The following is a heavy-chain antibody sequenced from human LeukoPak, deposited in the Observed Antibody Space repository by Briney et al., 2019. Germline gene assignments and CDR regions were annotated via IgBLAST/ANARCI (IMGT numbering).Heavy chain of an antibody. CDR1: GGTFSSYA. Sequence: ASVKVSCKASGGTFSSYAISWVRQAPGQGLEWMGGIIPIFGTANYAQKFQGRVTITTDESTSTAYMELGSLRSEDTAVYYCASSLSGYNYEGGFNWFDPWGQGTLVTVSS. V-gene: IGHV1-69*05. D-gene: IGHD5-24*01. J-gene: IGHJ5*02. CDR3: ASSLSGYNYEGGFNWFDP. CDR2: IIPIFGTA.